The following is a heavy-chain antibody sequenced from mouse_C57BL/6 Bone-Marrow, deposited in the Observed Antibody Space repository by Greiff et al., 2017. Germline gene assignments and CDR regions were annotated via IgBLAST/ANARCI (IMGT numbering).Heavy chain of an antibody. J-gene: IGHJ3*01. Sequence: VQLQQPGAELVKPGASVTISCKASGYTFTSYWITWVKQRPGQGLEWIGDIYPGSGSTNYNEKFKSKATLTVDKSSSTAYMQLSSLTSEDSAVYYCARSGLYERFAYWGQGTLVTVSA. V-gene: IGHV1-55*01. D-gene: IGHD2-3*01. CDR3: ARSGLYERFAY. CDR1: GYTFTSYW. CDR2: IYPGSGST.